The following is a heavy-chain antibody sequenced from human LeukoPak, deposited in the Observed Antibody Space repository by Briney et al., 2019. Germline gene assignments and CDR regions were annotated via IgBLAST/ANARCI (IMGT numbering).Heavy chain of an antibody. D-gene: IGHD2-8*01. CDR3: ARHCCTFTPDAFDI. J-gene: IGHJ3*02. CDR2: IYYSGST. Sequence: SETLSLTCTVSGGSISSSSYYWGWIRQPPGKGLEWIGSIYYSGSTYYNPSLKSRVTISVDTSKNQFSLKLSSVTAADTAVYYCARHCCTFTPDAFDIWGQGTMVTVSS. CDR1: GGSISSSSYY. V-gene: IGHV4-39*01.